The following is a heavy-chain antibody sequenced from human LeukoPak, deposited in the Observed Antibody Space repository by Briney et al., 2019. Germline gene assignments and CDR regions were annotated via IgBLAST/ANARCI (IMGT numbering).Heavy chain of an antibody. J-gene: IGHJ6*03. Sequence: SVKVSCKASGGTFSSYAISWVRQAPGQGLEWMGGIIPIFGTANYAQKFQGRVTITADESTSTAYMELSSLRSEDTTVYYCARGDSVPALNYYYYMDVWGKGTTVTVSS. V-gene: IGHV1-69*13. CDR2: IIPIFGTA. CDR1: GGTFSSYA. D-gene: IGHD2-2*01. CDR3: ARGDSVPALNYYYYMDV.